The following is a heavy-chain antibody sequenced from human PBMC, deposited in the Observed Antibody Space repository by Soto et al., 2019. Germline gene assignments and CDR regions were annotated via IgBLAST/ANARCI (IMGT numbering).Heavy chain of an antibody. Sequence: PGGSLRLSCAASGFTFSSYGMTFSSYAMSWVRQAPGKGLEWVSTISGSGDSTYYADSVKGRFTISRDDSKNTLFLQMNSLRAEDTAVYYCARDRGYDAHDYYYNAMDVWGQGTMVTVSS. D-gene: IGHD2-15*01. CDR1: GFTFSSYGMTFSSYA. CDR2: ISGSGDST. V-gene: IGHV3-23*01. J-gene: IGHJ6*02. CDR3: ARDRGYDAHDYYYNAMDV.